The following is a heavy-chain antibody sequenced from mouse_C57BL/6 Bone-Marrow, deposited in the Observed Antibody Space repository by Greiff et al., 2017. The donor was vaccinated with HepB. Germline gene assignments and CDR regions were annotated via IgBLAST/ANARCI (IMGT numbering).Heavy chain of an antibody. CDR2: ISNGGGST. V-gene: IGHV5-12*01. CDR3: ARHGTDYYGSSLYYAMDY. J-gene: IGHJ4*01. D-gene: IGHD1-1*01. Sequence: EVQLQESGGGLVQPGGSLKLSCAASGFTLSDYYMYWVRQTPEKRLEWVAYISNGGGSTYYPDTVKGRFTISRDNAKNTLYLQMSRLKSEDTAMYYCARHGTDYYGSSLYYAMDYWGQGTSVTVSS. CDR1: GFTLSDYY.